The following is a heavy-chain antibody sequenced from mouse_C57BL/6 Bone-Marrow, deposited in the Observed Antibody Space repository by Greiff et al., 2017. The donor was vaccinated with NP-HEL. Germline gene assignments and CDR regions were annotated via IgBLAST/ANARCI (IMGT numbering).Heavy chain of an antibody. D-gene: IGHD2-2*01. J-gene: IGHJ2*01. CDR3: ARWGYDGYFDY. CDR2: LYPRSGTT. CDR1: GYTFTSYG. Sequence: QVQLQQSGAELARPGASVKLSFTASGYTFTSYGISWVKQRTGQGLELIGELYPRSGTTYYNEKFKGKATLTADKSSSTAYMELRSLTSEDSAVYFCARWGYDGYFDYWGQGTTLTVSS. V-gene: IGHV1-81*01.